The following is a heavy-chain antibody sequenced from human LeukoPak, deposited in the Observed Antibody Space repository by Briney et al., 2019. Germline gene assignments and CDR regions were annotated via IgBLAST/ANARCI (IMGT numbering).Heavy chain of an antibody. CDR2: FDPEDGET. Sequence: ASVNVSCKVSGHTLTELSMHWVRQAPGKGLEWMGGFDPEDGETIYAQKFQGRVTMTEDTSTDTAYMELSSLRSEDTAVYYCATGFDGDYAFDYWGQGTLVTVSS. CDR1: GHTLTELS. D-gene: IGHD4-17*01. CDR3: ATGFDGDYAFDY. J-gene: IGHJ4*02. V-gene: IGHV1-24*01.